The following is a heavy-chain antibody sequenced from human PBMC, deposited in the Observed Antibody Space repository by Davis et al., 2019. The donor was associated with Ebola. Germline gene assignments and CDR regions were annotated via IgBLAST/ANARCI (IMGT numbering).Heavy chain of an antibody. CDR2: IYPGDSDT. CDR1: GYSFTSYW. Sequence: PGGSLRLSCKGSGYSFTSYWIGWVRQMPGKGLEWMGIIYPGDSDTRYSPSFQGQVTISVDKSISTAYLQWSSLKASDTAMYYCARPRGQWLVGGAFDIWGQGTMVTVSS. J-gene: IGHJ3*02. D-gene: IGHD6-19*01. V-gene: IGHV5-51*01. CDR3: ARPRGQWLVGGAFDI.